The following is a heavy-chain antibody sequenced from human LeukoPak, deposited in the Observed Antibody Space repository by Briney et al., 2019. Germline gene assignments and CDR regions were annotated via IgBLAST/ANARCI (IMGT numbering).Heavy chain of an antibody. CDR1: GFTFSSYA. CDR2: ISGSGGNT. D-gene: IGHD6-19*01. V-gene: IGHV3-23*01. CDR3: ARGPTSGWYYYYYGMDV. Sequence: GGSLRLSCAASGFTFSSYAMSWVRQAPGKGLEWVSAISGSGGNTYYADSVKGRFTISRDNSKNTLYLQMNSLRAEDTAVYYCARGPTSGWYYYYYGMDVWGQGTTVTVSS. J-gene: IGHJ6*02.